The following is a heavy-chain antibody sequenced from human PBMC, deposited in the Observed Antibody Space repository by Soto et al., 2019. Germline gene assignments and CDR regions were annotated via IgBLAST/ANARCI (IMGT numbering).Heavy chain of an antibody. CDR2: VYHTGRA. V-gene: IGHV4-59*01. CDR1: GGNFSVYS. Sequence: SETLSLTCPVYGGNFSVYSWSWIRQPPGKGLEWIGYVYHTGRASYNPSLKSRVSISMDTSKNQFSLNLDSVTAADTAVYFCARDFAYFDSWGQGTLVTVSS. D-gene: IGHD3-3*01. CDR3: ARDFAYFDS. J-gene: IGHJ4*02.